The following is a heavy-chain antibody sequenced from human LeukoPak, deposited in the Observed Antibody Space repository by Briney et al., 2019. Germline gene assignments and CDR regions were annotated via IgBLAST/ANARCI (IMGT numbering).Heavy chain of an antibody. V-gene: IGHV1-69*05. J-gene: IGHJ3*02. CDR2: IIPIFGTA. CDR3: ARGSGWTMVRGDQFGDAFDI. D-gene: IGHD3-10*01. Sequence: GASVKVSCKASGYTFTSYGISWVRQAPGQGLEWMGGIIPIFGTANYAQKFQGRVTITTDESTSTAYMELSSLRSEDTAVYYCARGSGWTMVRGDQFGDAFDIWGQGTMVTVSS. CDR1: GYTFTSYG.